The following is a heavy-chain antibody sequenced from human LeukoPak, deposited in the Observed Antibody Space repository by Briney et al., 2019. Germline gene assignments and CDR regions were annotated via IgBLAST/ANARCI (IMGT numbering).Heavy chain of an antibody. CDR2: INAGNGNT. CDR3: ARDEITMVRGVTNGMDV. J-gene: IGHJ6*04. D-gene: IGHD3-10*01. CDR1: GYTFTSYA. Sequence: RWASVKVSCKASGYTFTSYAMHWARQAPGQRLEWMGWINAGNGNTKYSQKFQGRVTITRDTSASTAYMELSSLRSEDTAVYYCARDEITMVRGVTNGMDVWGKGTTVTVSS. V-gene: IGHV1-3*01.